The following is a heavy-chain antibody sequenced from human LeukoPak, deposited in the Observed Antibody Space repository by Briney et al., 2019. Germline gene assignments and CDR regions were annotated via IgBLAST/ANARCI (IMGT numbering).Heavy chain of an antibody. CDR2: MNPNSGNT. CDR3: ARRSDYYDSSAYFY. V-gene: IGHV1-8*01. Sequence: ASVKVSCKASGYSFTSYDINWVRQATGQGLEWMGWMNPNSGNTGYARKFQGRVTITRDTSISTAYMELSSLRSEDTAVYYCARRSDYYDSSAYFYWGQGTLVTVSS. CDR1: GYSFTSYD. D-gene: IGHD3-22*01. J-gene: IGHJ4*02.